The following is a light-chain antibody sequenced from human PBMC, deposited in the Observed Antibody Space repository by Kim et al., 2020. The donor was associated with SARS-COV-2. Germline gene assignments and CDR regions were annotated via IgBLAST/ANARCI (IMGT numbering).Light chain of an antibody. V-gene: IGKV3-15*01. CDR3: QQYDKWPLT. CDR1: QSANSN. Sequence: VPPGERSTLSCRASQSANSNLAWYQQKPGQAPRLLIYGASTRATDIPARFSGSGSGTDFTLTISCLQSEDFAVYYRQQYDKWPLTFGGGTKVDIK. CDR2: GAS. J-gene: IGKJ4*01.